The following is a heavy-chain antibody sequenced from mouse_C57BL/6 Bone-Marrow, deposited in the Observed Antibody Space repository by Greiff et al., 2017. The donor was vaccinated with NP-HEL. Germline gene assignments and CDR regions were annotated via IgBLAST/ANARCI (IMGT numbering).Heavy chain of an antibody. CDR2: IRNKANGYTT. Sequence: EVKLVESGGGLVQPGGSLSLSCAASGFTFTDYYMSWVRQPPGKALEWLGFIRNKANGYTTEYSASVKGRFTISRDNSQSILYLQMNALRAEDSATYYCARCSPSYAMDDWGQGTSVTVSS. V-gene: IGHV7-3*01. CDR1: GFTFTDYY. J-gene: IGHJ4*01. CDR3: ARCSPSYAMDD.